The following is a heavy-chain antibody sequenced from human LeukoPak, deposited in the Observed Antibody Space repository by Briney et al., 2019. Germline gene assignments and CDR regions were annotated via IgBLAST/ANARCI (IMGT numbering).Heavy chain of an antibody. CDR1: GGSISSYY. Sequence: PSETLSLTCTVSGGSISSYYWNWIRQPPGKGLEWIGYIHYSGSTNYNPSLKGRVTISVDTSKNQFSLKLSPVTAADTAVYYCARRNGYSLDAFDIWGQGTMVTVSS. J-gene: IGHJ3*02. V-gene: IGHV4-59*08. CDR3: ARRNGYSLDAFDI. D-gene: IGHD5-24*01. CDR2: IHYSGST.